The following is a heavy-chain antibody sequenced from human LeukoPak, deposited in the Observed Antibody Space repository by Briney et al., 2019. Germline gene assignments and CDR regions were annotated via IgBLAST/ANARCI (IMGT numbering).Heavy chain of an antibody. Sequence: KPGESLKISCKGSGYSFTSYWIGWVRQMPGKGLEWMGIIYPGDSDTRYSPSFQGQVTISADKSISTAYLQWSSLKASDTAMYYCAREGSGWTSTNYYYYGMDDWGQGTTVTVSS. CDR1: GYSFTSYW. CDR3: AREGSGWTSTNYYYYGMDD. J-gene: IGHJ6*02. CDR2: IYPGDSDT. V-gene: IGHV5-51*01. D-gene: IGHD6-19*01.